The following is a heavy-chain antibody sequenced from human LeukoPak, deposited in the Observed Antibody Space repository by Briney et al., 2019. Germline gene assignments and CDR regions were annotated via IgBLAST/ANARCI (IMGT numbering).Heavy chain of an antibody. V-gene: IGHV5-51*01. J-gene: IGHJ3*02. CDR2: IYPGDSDT. CDR1: GYRFTSYW. Sequence: GESLRISCKGSGYRFTSYWIGWVRQMPGKGLEWMGIIYPGDSDTRYSPSFRGQVTISADKSISTAYLQWSSLKASDTAMYYCARRPSTHDAFDIWGQGTMVTVSS. CDR3: ARRPSTHDAFDI. D-gene: IGHD2-15*01.